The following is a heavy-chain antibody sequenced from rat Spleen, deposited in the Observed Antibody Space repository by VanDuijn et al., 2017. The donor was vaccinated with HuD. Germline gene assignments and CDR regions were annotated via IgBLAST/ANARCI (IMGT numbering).Heavy chain of an antibody. D-gene: IGHD1-12*02. CDR2: IWNTGGT. Sequence: QVQLKESGPGLGQPSQTLSLTCTVAGFSLTSYNVHWIRQPPGKGLEWMGIIWNTGGTRYNSALKSRLSISRDTSKSQVFLKMNSLQTEDTATYYCTRDHMMVVIRDWGQGVMVTVSS. J-gene: IGHJ2*01. V-gene: IGHV2-41*01. CDR1: GFSLTSYN. CDR3: TRDHMMVVIRD.